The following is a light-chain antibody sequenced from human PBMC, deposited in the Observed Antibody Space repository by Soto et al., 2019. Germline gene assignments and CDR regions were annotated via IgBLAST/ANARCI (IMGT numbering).Light chain of an antibody. V-gene: IGLV2-14*01. CDR3: STYTSTSTV. CDR2: DVS. CDR1: SSDVGGYNY. Sequence: QSALTQPASVSGSPGQSITISCTGTSSDVGGYNYVSWYQQHPSKAPKLMIYDVSNRPSGVSNRFSGSKSGNTASLTISGLQAEDEADYYCSTYTSTSTVFRTGTKVTVL. J-gene: IGLJ1*01.